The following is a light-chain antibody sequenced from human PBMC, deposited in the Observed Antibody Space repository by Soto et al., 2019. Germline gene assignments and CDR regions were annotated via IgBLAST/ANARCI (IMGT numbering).Light chain of an antibody. V-gene: IGKV1-5*01. CDR1: QSISSW. CDR3: QQYNSYSYT. Sequence: DIQMTQSPSTLSASVGDRVTITCRASQSISSWLAWYQQKPGKAPKLLIYDASSLESGVPSRFSGSGSGTEFTLTISSLQRDDFATYYCQQYNSYSYTFRQGTKLEIK. CDR2: DAS. J-gene: IGKJ2*01.